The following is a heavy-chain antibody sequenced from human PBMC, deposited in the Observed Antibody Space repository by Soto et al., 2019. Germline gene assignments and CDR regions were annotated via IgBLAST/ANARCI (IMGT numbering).Heavy chain of an antibody. D-gene: IGHD3-9*01. CDR1: GGSFSGYY. CDR2: INHSGST. J-gene: IGHJ4*02. Sequence: SETLSLTCAVYGGSFSGYYWSWIRQPPGKGLEWIGEINHSGSTNYNPSLKSRVTISVDTSKNQFSLKLSSVTAADTAVYYCARGFRRYVDWLHPFYYWGQGTLVTVSS. CDR3: ARGFRRYVDWLHPFYY. V-gene: IGHV4-34*01.